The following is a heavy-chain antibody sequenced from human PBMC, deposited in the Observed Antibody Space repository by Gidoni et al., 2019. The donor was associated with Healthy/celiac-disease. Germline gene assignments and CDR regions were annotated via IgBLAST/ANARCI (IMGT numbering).Heavy chain of an antibody. V-gene: IGHV4-34*01. Sequence: QVQLQQWGAGLLTPSETLSLTCAVYGGSFSGYYWSWIRQPPGKGLEWIGEINHSGSTNYNPSLKSRVTISVDTSKNQFSLKLSSVTAADTAVYYCARGYNRRLFLTYYYDSSGYGRWGQGTLVTVSS. J-gene: IGHJ4*02. CDR2: INHSGST. CDR3: ARGYNRRLFLTYYYDSSGYGR. CDR1: GGSFSGYY. D-gene: IGHD3-22*01.